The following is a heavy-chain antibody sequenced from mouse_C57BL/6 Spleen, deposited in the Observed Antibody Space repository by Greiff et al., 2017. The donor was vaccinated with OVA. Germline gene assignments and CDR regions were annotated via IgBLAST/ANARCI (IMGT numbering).Heavy chain of an antibody. CDR3: ARGRVYGNPYFDV. Sequence: VQLQQPGTELVKPGASVKLSCKASGYTFTSYWMHWVKQRPGQGLEWIGNINPSNGGTNYNEKFKSKATLTVDKSPSTAYMQLSSLTSEDSAVYYCARGRVYGNPYFDVWGTGTTVTVSS. CDR2: INPSNGGT. J-gene: IGHJ1*03. V-gene: IGHV1-53*01. CDR1: GYTFTSYW. D-gene: IGHD2-1*01.